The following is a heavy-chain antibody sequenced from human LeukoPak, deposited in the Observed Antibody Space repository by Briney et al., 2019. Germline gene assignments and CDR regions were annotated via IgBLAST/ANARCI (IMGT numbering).Heavy chain of an antibody. V-gene: IGHV4-59*01. D-gene: IGHD6-19*01. J-gene: IGHJ4*02. CDR3: ARVSVAETYFDY. Sequence: SETLSLTCTVSGGSISSYYWSWIRQPPGTGLEWIGYIYYSGSTNYNPSLKSRVTISVDTSKNQFSLKLSSVTAADTAVYYCARVSVAETYFDYWGQGTLVTVSS. CDR1: GGSISSYY. CDR2: IYYSGST.